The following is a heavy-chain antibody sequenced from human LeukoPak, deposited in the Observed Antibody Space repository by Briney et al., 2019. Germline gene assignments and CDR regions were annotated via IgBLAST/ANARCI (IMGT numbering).Heavy chain of an antibody. D-gene: IGHD6-13*01. CDR2: IYYSGST. V-gene: IGHV4-59*12. CDR3: ARDRVSSSPFSSGAFDI. J-gene: IGHJ3*02. CDR1: GGSISSYY. Sequence: SETLSLTCTVSGGSISSYYWSWIRQPPGKGLEWIGYIYYSGSTNYNPSLKSRVTISVDTSKNQFPLKLSSVTAADTAVYYCARDRVSSSPFSSGAFDIWGQGTMVTVSS.